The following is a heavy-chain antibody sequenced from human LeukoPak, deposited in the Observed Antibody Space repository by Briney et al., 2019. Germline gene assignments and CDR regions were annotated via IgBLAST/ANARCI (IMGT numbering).Heavy chain of an antibody. Sequence: SVKVSCKASGGTFSSYAISWVRQAPGQGLEWMGRIIPIFGTANYAQKFQGRVTITADESTSTAYMELSNLRSEDTAVYYCARDGGEDIVVVPAALWGQGTLVTVSS. CDR3: ARDGGEDIVVVPAAL. CDR2: IIPIFGTA. D-gene: IGHD2-2*01. J-gene: IGHJ4*02. CDR1: GGTFSSYA. V-gene: IGHV1-69*15.